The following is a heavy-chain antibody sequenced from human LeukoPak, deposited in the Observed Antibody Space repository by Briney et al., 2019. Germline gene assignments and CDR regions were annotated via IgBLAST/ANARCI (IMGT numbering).Heavy chain of an antibody. D-gene: IGHD6-13*01. CDR1: GFMFSNYW. CDR2: IKADGSEK. J-gene: IGHJ4*02. V-gene: IGHV3-7*03. CDR3: AKQMVGIAAAGTLFPDY. Sequence: PGGSLRLSCEVSGFMFSNYWMTWVRQAPGKGLEWVTTIKADGSEKYYMDSVKGRFTISRDNSKNTLYLQMNSLRAEDTAVYYCAKQMVGIAAAGTLFPDYWGQGTLVTVSS.